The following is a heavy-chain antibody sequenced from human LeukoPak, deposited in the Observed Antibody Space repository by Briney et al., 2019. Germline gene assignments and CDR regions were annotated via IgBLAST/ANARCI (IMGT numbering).Heavy chain of an antibody. D-gene: IGHD3-3*01. Sequence: SETLSLTCTVSGGSISSYYWSWIRQPPGKGLEWIGYIYYSGSTNYNPSLKGRVTMSVDTSKNQFSLRLSSVTAADTAVYYCARGSDYGDYWGQGTLVTVSS. V-gene: IGHV4-59*01. CDR2: IYYSGST. CDR3: ARGSDYGDY. J-gene: IGHJ4*02. CDR1: GGSISSYY.